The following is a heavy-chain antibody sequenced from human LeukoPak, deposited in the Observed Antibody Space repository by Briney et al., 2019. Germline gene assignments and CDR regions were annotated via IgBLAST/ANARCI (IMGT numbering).Heavy chain of an antibody. V-gene: IGHV5-10-1*01. CDR1: GDSFTFYW. CDR2: IDPSDSYT. CDR3: ARSEAVAGTDGGVFDY. D-gene: IGHD6-19*01. J-gene: IGHJ4*02. Sequence: GESLKISCKGSGDSFTFYWISWVRQMPGKGLEWMGRIDPSDSYTNYSPSLRGHVTISADKSITTAYLQWSSLTASDTAIYYCARSEAVAGTDGGVFDYWGQGTLVTVSS.